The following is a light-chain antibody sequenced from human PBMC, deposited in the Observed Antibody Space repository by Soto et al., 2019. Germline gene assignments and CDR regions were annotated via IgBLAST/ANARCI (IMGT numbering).Light chain of an antibody. CDR2: DAS. CDR1: QSVRSGR. V-gene: IGKV3-20*01. Sequence: EIVLTQSPDTLSLSPGERATLSCRASQSVRSGRLAWYQQKPGQAPRLVIFDASNRASGIPVRFSGSGSGTDFTLTITRLEPEDFAVYYCQEYGDWPPITFGRGTRLEIK. CDR3: QEYGDWPPIT. J-gene: IGKJ5*01.